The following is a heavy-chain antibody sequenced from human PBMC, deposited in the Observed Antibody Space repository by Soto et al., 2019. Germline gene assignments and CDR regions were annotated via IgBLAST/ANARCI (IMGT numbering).Heavy chain of an antibody. CDR3: AGSVLP. CDR1: GGSISSGGYY. J-gene: IGHJ5*02. CDR2: FYFSGST. Sequence: QVQLQESGPGLVKPSQTLSLTCTVSGGSISSGGYYWTWIRQHPGKGPEWIGYFYFSGSTYYNPARTRRVTASVDTSKNWFSLKLSSVVAAETAVYYCAGSVLPWGQGALVTVSS. V-gene: IGHV4-31*03.